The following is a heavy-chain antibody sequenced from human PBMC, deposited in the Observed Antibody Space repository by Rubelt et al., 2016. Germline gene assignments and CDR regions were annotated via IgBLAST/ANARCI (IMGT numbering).Heavy chain of an antibody. J-gene: IGHJ5*02. CDR1: GFTFSTYG. CDR3: ANDRWELRNGGWFDP. Sequence: PGGSLRLSCAASGFTFSTYGMTWVRQAPGKGLAWVSAIRGSGGSTYSADSVKGRFTISRANSKNTLYLQMNSLRAEDTAVYYCANDRWELRNGGWFDPWGQGTVVTVSS. V-gene: IGHV3-23*01. D-gene: IGHD1-26*01. CDR2: IRGSGGST.